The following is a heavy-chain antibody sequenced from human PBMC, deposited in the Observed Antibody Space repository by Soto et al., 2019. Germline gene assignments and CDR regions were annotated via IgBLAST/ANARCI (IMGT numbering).Heavy chain of an antibody. CDR2: IDPSDSDT. V-gene: IGHV5-10-1*01. D-gene: IGHD2-2*01. CDR1: GYSFTSYW. CDR3: AAPKQLSMGYYYGMDV. Sequence: GESLKISCKGSGYSFTSYWIGWVRQMPGKGLEWMGRIDPSDSDTNYSPSFQGHVTISADKSISTAYLQWSSLKASDTAMYYCAAPKQLSMGYYYGMDVWGQGTTVTVSS. J-gene: IGHJ6*02.